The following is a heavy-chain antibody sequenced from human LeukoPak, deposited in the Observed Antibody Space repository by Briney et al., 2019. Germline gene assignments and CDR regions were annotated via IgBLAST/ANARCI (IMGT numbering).Heavy chain of an antibody. J-gene: IGHJ6*03. V-gene: IGHV4-61*02. CDR1: GGSISSGSYY. D-gene: IGHD6-13*01. CDR2: IYTSGST. CDR3: ARQYSSRTYYYYYYYMDV. Sequence: SETLSLTCTVSGGSISSGSYYWSWIRQPAGKGLEWIGRIYTSGSTNYNPSLKSRVTISVDTSKNQFSLKLSSVTAADTTVYYCARQYSSRTYYYYYYYMDVWGKGTTVTISS.